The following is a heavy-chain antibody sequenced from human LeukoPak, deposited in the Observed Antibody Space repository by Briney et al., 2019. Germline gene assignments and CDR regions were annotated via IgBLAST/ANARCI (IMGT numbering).Heavy chain of an antibody. CDR1: GFPFSDYY. CDR2: ISSSGSPI. D-gene: IGHD2-8*01. CDR3: ARGTFALIEVVDY. V-gene: IGHV3-11*04. J-gene: IGHJ4*02. Sequence: PGGSLRLSCAASGFPFSDYYMSWIRQAPGKGLEGVSFISSSGSPIYYAESVKGRFTISRDNAKNPLYLQMNSLRAEDAAVYYCARGTFALIEVVDYWGQGTVVTVSS.